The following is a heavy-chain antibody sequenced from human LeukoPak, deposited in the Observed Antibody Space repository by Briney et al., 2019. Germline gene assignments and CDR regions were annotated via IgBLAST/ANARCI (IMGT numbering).Heavy chain of an antibody. D-gene: IGHD3-22*01. CDR3: ARVGGYDSSGYYYPWGRYGMDV. V-gene: IGHV3-66*01. J-gene: IGHJ6*02. CDR2: IYSGGRT. CDR1: GFTVSSNY. Sequence: GGSLRLSCAASGFTVSSNYMSWVRQAPGKGLEWVSVIYSGGRTYYADSVKGRFTISRDNSKNTLYLQMNSLRAEDTAVYYCARVGGYDSSGYYYPWGRYGMDVWGQGTTVTVSS.